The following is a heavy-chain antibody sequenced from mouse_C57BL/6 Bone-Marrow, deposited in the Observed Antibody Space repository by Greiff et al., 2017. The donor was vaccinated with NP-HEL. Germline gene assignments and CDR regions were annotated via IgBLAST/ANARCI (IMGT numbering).Heavy chain of an antibody. CDR1: GFTFSDYG. V-gene: IGHV5-17*01. CDR3: ARDGLQSD. CDR2: ISSGSSTI. J-gene: IGHJ2*01. D-gene: IGHD2-13*01. Sequence: EVMLVESGGGLVKPGGSLKLSCAASGFTFSDYGMHWVRQAPEKGLEWVAYISSGSSTIYYAATVQGRFTISRDNATNTLFLHMTSLRAVDTAMYYCARDGLQSDWGQGTTLTVSS.